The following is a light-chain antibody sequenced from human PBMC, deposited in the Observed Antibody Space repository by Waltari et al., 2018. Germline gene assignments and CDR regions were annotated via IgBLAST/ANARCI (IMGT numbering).Light chain of an antibody. CDR1: ASNIGTSY. J-gene: IGLJ2*01. V-gene: IGLV1-51*02. CDR2: GND. CDR3: GTWDNTLSAV. Sequence: QSVLTQPPSVSAAPGQQVTISCSGSASNIGTSYVSWYQQFPGAAPKVLIYGNDKRTTGIPDRFSGSKSGTSATLDITGLQTGDEADYYCGTWDNTLSAVFGGGTKVTVL.